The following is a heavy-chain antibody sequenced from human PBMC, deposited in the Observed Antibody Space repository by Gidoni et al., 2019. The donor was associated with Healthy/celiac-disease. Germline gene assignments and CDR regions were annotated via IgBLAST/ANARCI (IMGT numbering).Heavy chain of an antibody. Sequence: QVQLQQWGAGLFKPSETLSLTCAVYVGSFRGYYWSWIRKPPGKGLEWIGEINHSGRTNYNPSLKSRVTISVDTSKNQFSLKLSSVTAADTAVYYCARMGVVVVAATPGYFDLWGRGTLVTVSS. D-gene: IGHD2-15*01. J-gene: IGHJ2*01. CDR1: VGSFRGYY. CDR3: ARMGVVVVAATPGYFDL. CDR2: INHSGRT. V-gene: IGHV4-34*01.